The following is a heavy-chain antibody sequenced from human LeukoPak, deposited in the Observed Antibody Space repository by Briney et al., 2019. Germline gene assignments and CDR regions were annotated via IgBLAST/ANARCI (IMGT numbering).Heavy chain of an antibody. CDR1: VYTFSAYY. CDR2: INPNSGGT. V-gene: IGHV1-2*02. J-gene: IGHJ1*01. CDR3: ARGYPLSTTAAGTYFQH. D-gene: IGHD6-13*01. Sequence: ASVKVSCKASVYTFSAYYMHWVRQAPGQGLEWRGWINPNSGGTNYAQKFQGRVTMTRDTSISTAYMEISRLRSDDTAVYYCARGYPLSTTAAGTYFQHWGQGTLVIVSS.